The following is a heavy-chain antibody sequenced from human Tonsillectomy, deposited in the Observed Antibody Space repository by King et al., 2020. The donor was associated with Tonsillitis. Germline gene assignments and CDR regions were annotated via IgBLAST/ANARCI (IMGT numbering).Heavy chain of an antibody. Sequence: QLVQSGAEVKKPGASVKVSCKASGYTFTSYGISWGRQAPGQGLEWMGWINAYNGNTNYAQKLQGRVTMIRDTSTSTAYMELRSLRSDDTAVYYCARDSGGSYSFYLDFWGQGTLVTVSS. V-gene: IGHV1-18*01. CDR3: ARDSGGSYSFYLDF. D-gene: IGHD1-26*01. J-gene: IGHJ4*02. CDR2: INAYNGNT. CDR1: GYTFTSYG.